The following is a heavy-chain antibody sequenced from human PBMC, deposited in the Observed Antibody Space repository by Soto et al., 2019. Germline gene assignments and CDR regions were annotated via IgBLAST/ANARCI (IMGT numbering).Heavy chain of an antibody. CDR3: ARLEGRGDYYTPREKYYFDY. D-gene: IGHD4-17*01. CDR1: GFTFSSYA. CDR2: ISYDGSNK. J-gene: IGHJ4*02. Sequence: GGSLRLSCAASGFTFSSYAMHWVRQAPGKGLEWVAVISYDGSNKYYADSVKGRFTISRDNSKNTLYLQMNSLRAEDTAVYYCARLEGRGDYYTPREKYYFDYWGQGTLVTVSS. V-gene: IGHV3-30-3*01.